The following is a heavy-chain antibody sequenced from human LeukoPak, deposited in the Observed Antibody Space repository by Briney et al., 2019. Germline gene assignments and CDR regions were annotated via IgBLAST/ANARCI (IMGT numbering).Heavy chain of an antibody. Sequence: PSETLSLTCTVSGGSISSYYWSWIRQPAGKGLVWIGRIYTSGSTNYNPSLKSRVTMSVDTSKNQFSLKLSSVTAADTAVYYCARAIRELLPPSDAFDIWGQGTMVTVSS. V-gene: IGHV4-4*07. J-gene: IGHJ3*02. CDR2: IYTSGST. CDR3: ARAIRELLPPSDAFDI. D-gene: IGHD1-26*01. CDR1: GGSISSYY.